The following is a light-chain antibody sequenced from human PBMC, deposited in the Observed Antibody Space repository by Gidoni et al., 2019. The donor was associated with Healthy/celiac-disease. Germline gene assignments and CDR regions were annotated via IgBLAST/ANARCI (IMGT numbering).Light chain of an antibody. CDR1: QSVSSSY. CDR3: QQYGSSPPMCS. CDR2: GAS. V-gene: IGKV3-20*01. Sequence: EIVLTQSPGTLSLSPGESATLSCRASQSVSSSYLAWYQPKPGQAPRLLIYGASSRATGIPDRFSGSGSGTDFTLIISRLEPEDFAVYYCQQYGSSPPMCSFGQGTKLEIE. J-gene: IGKJ2*04.